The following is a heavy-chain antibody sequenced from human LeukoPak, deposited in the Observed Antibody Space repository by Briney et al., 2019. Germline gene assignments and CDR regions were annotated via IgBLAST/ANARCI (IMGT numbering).Heavy chain of an antibody. CDR2: QTANRDAK. CDR1: GFTVTCYA. CDR3: ARDAQSGAHSDFDY. V-gene: IGHV3-30*04. D-gene: IGHD1-26*01. Sequence: PGGSLRLSCAASGFTVTCYAIHWVRQAPGAGLEWVAIQTANRDAKFYADSVKGRFTLSRDDSQNTVFLQMNSLRAEDTALYYCARDAQSGAHSDFDYWGQGTLVAVSS. J-gene: IGHJ4*02.